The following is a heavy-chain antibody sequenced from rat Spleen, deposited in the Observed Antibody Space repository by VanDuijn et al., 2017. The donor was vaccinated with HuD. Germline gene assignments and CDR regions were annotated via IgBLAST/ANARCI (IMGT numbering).Heavy chain of an antibody. V-gene: IGHV5-29*01. CDR1: GFTFSNYD. CDR3: ARPGNWER. Sequence: VQLVESGGGLVQPGRSLKLSCAASGFTFSNYDMAWVRQAPTKGLEWVATISYDGTTTSYRDSVRGRFTVSSDNAKSTLYREMDRLRSEDTATYYWARPGNWERWGQGVMVTVSS. J-gene: IGHJ2*01. CDR2: ISYDGTTT. D-gene: IGHD5-1*01.